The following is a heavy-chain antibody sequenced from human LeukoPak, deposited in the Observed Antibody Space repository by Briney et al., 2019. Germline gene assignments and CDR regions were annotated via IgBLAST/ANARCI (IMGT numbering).Heavy chain of an antibody. D-gene: IGHD3-22*01. J-gene: IGHJ3*02. Sequence: NPSETLSLTCTVSGGSISSYYWSWIRQPPGKGLEWIGSIYYSGSTYYNPSLKSRVTISVDTSKNEFSLHVSYVTAADTAVYYCARERAYLGYYETSGRDPFDIWGQGTMVTVSS. CDR1: GGSISSYY. CDR3: ARERAYLGYYETSGRDPFDI. CDR2: IYYSGST. V-gene: IGHV4-59*12.